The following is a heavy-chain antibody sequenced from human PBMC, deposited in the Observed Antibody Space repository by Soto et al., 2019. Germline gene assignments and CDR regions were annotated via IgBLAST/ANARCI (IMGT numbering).Heavy chain of an antibody. CDR1: GYTFTGYY. V-gene: IGHV1-2*04. CDR2: INPNSGGT. CDR3: AREPGIAVAGNQEYYSDF. J-gene: IGHJ4*02. Sequence: ASLKVSCKASGYTFTGYYMHWVRQAPGQGLEWMGWINPNSGGTNYAQKFQGWVTMTRDTSISTAYMELSRLRSDDTAVYYCAREPGIAVAGNQEYYSDFWGQGTLVTVSS. D-gene: IGHD6-19*01.